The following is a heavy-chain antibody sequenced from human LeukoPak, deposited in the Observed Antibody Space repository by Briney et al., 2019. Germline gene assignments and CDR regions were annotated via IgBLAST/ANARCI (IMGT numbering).Heavy chain of an antibody. D-gene: IGHD3-22*01. J-gene: IGHJ4*02. Sequence: ASVKVSCKASGYTFTSYAMHWVRQAPGQRLGWMGWINAGNGNTKYSQKFQGRVTITRDTSASTAYMELSSLRSEDTAVYYCARTRKSYYYDSSGYYTFDYWGQGTLVTVSS. CDR3: ARTRKSYYYDSSGYYTFDY. CDR2: INAGNGNT. CDR1: GYTFTSYA. V-gene: IGHV1-3*01.